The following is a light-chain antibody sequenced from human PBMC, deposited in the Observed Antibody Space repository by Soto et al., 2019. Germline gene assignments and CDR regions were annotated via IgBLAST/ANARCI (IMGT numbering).Light chain of an antibody. J-gene: IGLJ3*02. Sequence: QAVVTQPPSVSGAPGQWVTFSCTGSSSNIGAGYDVHWYQQLPGSAPKLLIYGNSNRPSGVPDRFSGSKSGASASLAIAGLQTEDEADYYCQSYDDNLSGSVFGGGTKVTVL. CDR1: SSNIGAGYD. CDR2: GNS. CDR3: QSYDDNLSGSV. V-gene: IGLV1-40*01.